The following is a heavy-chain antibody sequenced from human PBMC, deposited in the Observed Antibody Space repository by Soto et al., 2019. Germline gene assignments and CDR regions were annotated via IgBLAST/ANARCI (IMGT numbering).Heavy chain of an antibody. Sequence: SETLSLTCKVSGGSILGSSYYWGWVRQPPGKGLEWIGTIHSNGTAYYKSSLKSRVTISVGTSKTEVSLKLSSVTAADTAMYYCATLHFKYAAFWGQGALVTVSS. CDR3: ATLHFKYAAF. V-gene: IGHV4-39*01. J-gene: IGHJ4*02. CDR1: GGSILGSSYY. D-gene: IGHD2-15*01. CDR2: IHSNGTA.